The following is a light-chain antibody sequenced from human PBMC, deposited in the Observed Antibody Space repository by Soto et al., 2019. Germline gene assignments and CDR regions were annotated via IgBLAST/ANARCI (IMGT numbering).Light chain of an antibody. CDR1: QDINNC. V-gene: IGKV1-33*01. CDR3: QQYANLPRT. J-gene: IGKJ1*01. Sequence: DIPMTQSPSSLSASVGDRVTITCQASQDINNCLNWYQQKPGKAPKLLIYDASNLETGVPAKFSGSGSGTDFTFTISSLQPEDFATYYCQQYANLPRTFGQGTKVDFK. CDR2: DAS.